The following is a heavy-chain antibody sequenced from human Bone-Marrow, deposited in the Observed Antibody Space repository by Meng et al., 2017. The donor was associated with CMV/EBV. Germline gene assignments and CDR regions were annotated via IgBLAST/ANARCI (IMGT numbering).Heavy chain of an antibody. V-gene: IGHV1-2*02. CDR1: GYTFTGYY. Sequence: ASVKVSCKASGYTFTGYYMHWVRQAPGQGLEWMGWINPNSGGTNYAQKFQGRVTMTRDTSISTAYMELSRLRSDDTAVYYCTGYSSSWSRGYYYYYGMDVWGQGPTVT. CDR2: INPNSGGT. D-gene: IGHD6-13*01. CDR3: TGYSSSWSRGYYYYYGMDV. J-gene: IGHJ6*02.